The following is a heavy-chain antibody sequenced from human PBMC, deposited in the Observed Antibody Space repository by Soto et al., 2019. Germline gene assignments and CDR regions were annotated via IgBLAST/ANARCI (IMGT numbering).Heavy chain of an antibody. D-gene: IGHD5-12*01. CDR3: ATSRSWEDGYIGFH. CDR1: GYTLTELS. CDR2: FDPEDGET. V-gene: IGHV1-24*01. Sequence: VASVKVSCKVSGYTLTELSMHWVRQAPGKGLEWMGGFDPEDGETIYAQKFQGRVTTTEDTSTDTAYMELSSLRSEDTAVYYCATSRSWEDGYIGFHWGQGTLVTVSS. J-gene: IGHJ4*02.